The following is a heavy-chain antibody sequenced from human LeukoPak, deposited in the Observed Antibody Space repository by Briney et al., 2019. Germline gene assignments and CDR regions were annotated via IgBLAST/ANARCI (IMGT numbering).Heavy chain of an antibody. D-gene: IGHD3-22*01. V-gene: IGHV3-23*01. CDR2: ISGSGDST. Sequence: GGSLRLSRAGSGFTFSPYAMSWVRQDPGKGLEWVTAISGSGDSTYYANSVKGRFSISRDNSKNTLHLQLNSMRAEDPAKYYCPKDPKPMTDSSGYYYVWSPGTWGQGTLVTVSS. J-gene: IGHJ5*02. CDR3: PKDPKPMTDSSGYYYVWSPGT. CDR1: GFTFSPYA.